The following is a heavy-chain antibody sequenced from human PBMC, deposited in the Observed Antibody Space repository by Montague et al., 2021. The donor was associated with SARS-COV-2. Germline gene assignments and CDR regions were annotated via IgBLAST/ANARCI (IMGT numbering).Heavy chain of an antibody. J-gene: IGHJ6*02. CDR3: ARVRAVPAAMRIFSLGRRYYGMDD. V-gene: IGHV4-34*01. D-gene: IGHD2-2*01. Sequence: SETLSLTCAVYGGSFSGYYWSWIRQPPGKGLEWIGEINHSGSANYNPFLKSRVTISVDTSKNQFSLKLSSVTAADTAVYYCARVRAVPAAMRIFSLGRRYYGMDDWGQGTPVTVSS. CDR2: INHSGSA. CDR1: GGSFSGYY.